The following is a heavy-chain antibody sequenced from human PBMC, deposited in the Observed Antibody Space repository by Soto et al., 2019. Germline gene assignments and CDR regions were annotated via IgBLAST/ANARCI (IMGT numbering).Heavy chain of an antibody. J-gene: IGHJ4*02. CDR2: IIPIFGTA. CDR3: ARDVRDCSSTSCRYYFDY. CDR1: GGTFSSYA. Sequence: GASVKVSCKASGGTFSSYAISWVRQAPGQGLEWTGGIIPIFGTANYAQKFQGRVTITADESTSTAYMELSSLRSEDTAVYYCARDVRDCSSTSCRYYFDYWGQGTLVTVSS. V-gene: IGHV1-69*13. D-gene: IGHD2-2*01.